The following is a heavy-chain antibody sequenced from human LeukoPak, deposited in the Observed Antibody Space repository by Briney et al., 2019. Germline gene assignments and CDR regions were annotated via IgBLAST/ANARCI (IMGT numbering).Heavy chain of an antibody. V-gene: IGHV3-74*01. D-gene: IGHD2/OR15-2a*01. J-gene: IGHJ3*02. CDR1: AFSMNDFW. Sequence: PGGSLRLSCAASAFSMNDFWMHWVRQGPGKGPEWVSRINKDATITTYADSVKGRFTVSRDNVKNMVYLDMNGLRGDDTAVYYCARSGIGRGFDIWGRGATVTVSS. CDR3: ARSGIGRGFDI. CDR2: INKDATIT.